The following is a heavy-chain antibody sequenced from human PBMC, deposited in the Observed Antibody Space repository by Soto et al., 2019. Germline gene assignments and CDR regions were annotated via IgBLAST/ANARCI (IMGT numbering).Heavy chain of an antibody. CDR1: GYSFTSYW. V-gene: IGHV5-51*01. J-gene: IGHJ6*02. CDR2: IYPGDSDT. Sequence: GESLKISCKGSGYSFTSYWIGWVRQMPGKGLEWMGIIYPGDSDTRYSLSFQGQVTISADKSISTAYLQWSSLKASDTAMYYCARHGATYYDILTGYPTPYYYYGMDVWGQGTTVTVS. CDR3: ARHGATYYDILTGYPTPYYYYGMDV. D-gene: IGHD3-9*01.